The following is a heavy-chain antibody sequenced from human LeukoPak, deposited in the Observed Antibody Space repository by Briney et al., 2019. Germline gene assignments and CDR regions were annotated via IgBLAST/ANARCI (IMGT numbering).Heavy chain of an antibody. Sequence: GASVKVSCKASGYTFTGYYMHWVRQAPGQGPEWMGWINPNSGGTNYAQKFQGRVTMTRDTSISTAYMELRSLRSDDTAVYYCARSDSSGWYYHEFDYWGQGTLVTVSS. V-gene: IGHV1-2*02. J-gene: IGHJ4*02. CDR2: INPNSGGT. CDR3: ARSDSSGWYYHEFDY. CDR1: GYTFTGYY. D-gene: IGHD6-19*01.